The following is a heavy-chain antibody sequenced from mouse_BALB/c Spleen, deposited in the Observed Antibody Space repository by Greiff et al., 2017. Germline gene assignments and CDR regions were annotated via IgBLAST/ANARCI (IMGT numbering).Heavy chain of an antibody. D-gene: IGHD2-4*01. CDR2: ISDGGSYT. CDR1: GFTFSDYY. CDR3: AREYDYALDY. Sequence: EVQLVESGGGLVKPGGSLKLSCAASGFTFSDYYMYWVRQTPEKRLEWVATISDGGSYTYYPDSVKGRFTISRDNAKNNLYLQMSSLKSGDTAMYYCAREYDYALDYWGQGTTLTVSS. J-gene: IGHJ2*01. V-gene: IGHV5-4*02.